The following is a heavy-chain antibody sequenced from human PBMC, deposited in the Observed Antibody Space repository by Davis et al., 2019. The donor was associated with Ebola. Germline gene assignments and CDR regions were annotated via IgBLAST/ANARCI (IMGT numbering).Heavy chain of an antibody. CDR2: IKQDGSEK. Sequence: PGGSLRLSCTDSVITFSSYAMSWVRQAPGKGLEWVANIKQDGSEKYYVDSVKGRFTISRDNAKNSLYLQMNSLRAEDTAVYYCARGGGVVWGQGTLVTVSS. V-gene: IGHV3-7*01. CDR3: ARGGGVV. CDR1: VITFSSYA. J-gene: IGHJ4*02. D-gene: IGHD4-23*01.